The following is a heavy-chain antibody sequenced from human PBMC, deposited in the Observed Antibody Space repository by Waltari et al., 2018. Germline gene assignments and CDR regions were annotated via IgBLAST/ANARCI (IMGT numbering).Heavy chain of an antibody. Sequence: EAQLVESGGGLVQPGGSLRLHCAASGLTLSRYGMSWVRQAPGKGLEWLANIKQDGSEKYYVDSVKGRFTISRDNYKNSLYLQMNSLGAEDTAVYYCATLSKTLVDCWGQGTLVTVSS. V-gene: IGHV3-7*01. D-gene: IGHD2-21*01. CDR1: GLTLSRYG. J-gene: IGHJ4*02. CDR2: IKQDGSEK. CDR3: ATLSKTLVDC.